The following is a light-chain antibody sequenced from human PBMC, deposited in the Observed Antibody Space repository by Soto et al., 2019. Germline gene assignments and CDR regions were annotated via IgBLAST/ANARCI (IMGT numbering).Light chain of an antibody. CDR1: QSVDSNY. J-gene: IGKJ1*01. V-gene: IGKV3-20*01. CDR2: GAS. CDR3: QQYSSGM. Sequence: IVLTQSPGTLSLSPGERATLSCRASQSVDSNYLAWYQQKPGQAPRLLIYGASRRATGIPDRFSGGGSGTDFTLTSSRLEPEDFAVYYCQQYSSGMFGQGTKVEIK.